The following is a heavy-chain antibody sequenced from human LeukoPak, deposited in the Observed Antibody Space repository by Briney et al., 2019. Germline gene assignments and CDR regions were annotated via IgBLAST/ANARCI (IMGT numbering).Heavy chain of an antibody. CDR1: GFTFSSYA. D-gene: IGHD2-15*01. Sequence: GGSLRLSCAASGFTFSSYAMNWVRQAPGKGLEYVSAISSNGSSTYYANSVKGRFTISRDNSKNSLYLQMSSLRAEGMDVYYCARDMVGGVVVAATYFDYWGQGTLVTVSS. CDR3: ARDMVGGVVVAATYFDY. J-gene: IGHJ4*02. CDR2: ISSNGSST. V-gene: IGHV3-64*01.